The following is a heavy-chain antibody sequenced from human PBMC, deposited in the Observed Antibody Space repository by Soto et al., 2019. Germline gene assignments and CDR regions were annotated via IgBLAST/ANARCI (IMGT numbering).Heavy chain of an antibody. D-gene: IGHD3-3*01. CDR3: ARGVLVLRFLEWLPYYYGMDV. V-gene: IGHV4-31*03. Sequence: LSLTCTVSGGSISSGGYYWSWIRQHPGKGLEWIGYIYYSGSTYYNPSLKSRVTISVDTSKNQFSLKLSSVTAADTAVYYCARGVLVLRFLEWLPYYYGMDVWGQGTTVTVSS. CDR1: GGSISSGGYY. J-gene: IGHJ6*02. CDR2: IYYSGST.